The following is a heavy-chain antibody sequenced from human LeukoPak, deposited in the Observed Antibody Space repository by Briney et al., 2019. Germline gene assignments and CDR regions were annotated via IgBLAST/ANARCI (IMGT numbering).Heavy chain of an antibody. CDR2: ISGSGGST. CDR1: GFTFSSYA. V-gene: IGHV3-23*01. D-gene: IGHD3-10*01. Sequence: PGGSLRLSCAASGFTFSSYAMSWVRHAPGKGLEWGSAISGSGGSTYYADSVKGRFTISRDNSKNTLYLQMNSLRAEDTAVYYCAKDPDIWFGELSIWFDHWGQGTLVTVSS. J-gene: IGHJ5*02. CDR3: AKDPDIWFGELSIWFDH.